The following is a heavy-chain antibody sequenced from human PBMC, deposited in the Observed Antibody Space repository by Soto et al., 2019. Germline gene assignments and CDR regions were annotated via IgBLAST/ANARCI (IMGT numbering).Heavy chain of an antibody. CDR2: ISAYNGNT. Sequence: ASVKVSCKASGYTFASYGISWVRQAPGQGLEWMGWISAYNGNTNYAQKLQGRVTMTTDTSTSTAYMELRSLRSDDTAVYYCARDLGKGSYGSFDYWGQGTLVTVSS. V-gene: IGHV1-18*01. J-gene: IGHJ4*02. CDR1: GYTFASYG. CDR3: ARDLGKGSYGSFDY. D-gene: IGHD5-18*01.